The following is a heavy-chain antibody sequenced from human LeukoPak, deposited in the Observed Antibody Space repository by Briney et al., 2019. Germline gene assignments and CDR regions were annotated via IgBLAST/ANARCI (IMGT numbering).Heavy chain of an antibody. CDR2: IIPIFGTA. V-gene: IGHV1-69*13. J-gene: IGHJ4*02. CDR3: ARECFAGSGNFDY. D-gene: IGHD2/OR15-2a*01. Sequence: SVKVSCKASGGTFSSYAISWVRQAPGQGLEWMGGIIPIFGTANYAQKFQGRVTITADESTSTSYMERSSLRSEDTAVYYCARECFAGSGNFDYWGQGTLVTVSS. CDR1: GGTFSSYA.